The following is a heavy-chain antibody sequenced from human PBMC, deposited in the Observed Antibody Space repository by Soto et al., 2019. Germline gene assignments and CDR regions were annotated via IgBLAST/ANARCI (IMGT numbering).Heavy chain of an antibody. CDR2: IFHSGTT. CDR1: GASISGSY. D-gene: IGHD6-13*01. CDR3: ARXGNRYSSTSYGVGGFDY. J-gene: IGHJ4*02. Sequence: PSGTLSLTCTVSGASISGSYRSWVRQPPGKGLEWIGYIFHSGTTNYNPSLKSRVTISVDTSKNQFSRNLSSLTTADTAVYFCARXGNRYSSTSYGVGGFDYWGQGTLVPVSS. V-gene: IGHV4-59*01.